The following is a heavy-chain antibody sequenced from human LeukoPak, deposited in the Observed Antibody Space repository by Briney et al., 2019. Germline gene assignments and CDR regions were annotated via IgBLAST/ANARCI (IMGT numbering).Heavy chain of an antibody. CDR3: ARDAGLELLYYFDY. Sequence: PGGSLRLSCAASGFFFSSYWMHWVRQAPGKGLVWVSCINSDGSSTSYADSVKGRFTISRDNAKNTLYLQMNCLRAEDTAVYYCARDAGLELLYYFDYWGQGTLVTVSS. J-gene: IGHJ4*02. D-gene: IGHD1-7*01. CDR2: INSDGSST. CDR1: GFFFSSYW. V-gene: IGHV3-74*01.